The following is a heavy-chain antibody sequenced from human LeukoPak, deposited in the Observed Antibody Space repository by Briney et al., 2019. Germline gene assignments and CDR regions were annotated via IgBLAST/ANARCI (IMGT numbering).Heavy chain of an antibody. CDR1: GGTFSSYA. CDR2: IIPIFGTA. V-gene: IGHV1-69*05. Sequence: GASVKVSCKASGGTFSSYAISWVRQAPGQGLEWMGGIIPIFGTANYAQKLQGRVTMTTDTSTSTAYMELRSLRSDDTAVYYCASRSDSYAEEIDAFDIWGQGTMVTVSS. CDR3: ASRSDSYAEEIDAFDI. D-gene: IGHD4-17*01. J-gene: IGHJ3*02.